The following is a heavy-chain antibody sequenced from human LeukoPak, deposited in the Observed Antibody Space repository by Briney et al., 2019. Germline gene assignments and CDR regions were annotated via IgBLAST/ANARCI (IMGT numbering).Heavy chain of an antibody. D-gene: IGHD6-19*01. V-gene: IGHV4-61*01. CDR1: GGSVSSASYY. CDR2: MYYSGST. J-gene: IGHJ4*02. Sequence: SETLSLTCTVSGGSVSSASYYWSWIRQPPGKGLEWIGYMYYSGSTNYNPSLKSRVTISVDTSNNQFSLKLSSVTAADTAVYYCARLPGISVTGKAIDCWGQGTLVTVSS. CDR3: ARLPGISVTGKAIDC.